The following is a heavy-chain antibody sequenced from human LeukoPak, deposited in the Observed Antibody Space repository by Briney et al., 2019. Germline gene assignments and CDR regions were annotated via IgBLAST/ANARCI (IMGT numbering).Heavy chain of an antibody. CDR2: TYYRSEWSN. V-gene: IGHV6-1*01. D-gene: IGHD1-26*01. CDR3: ARGFLTYYDTFDI. CDR1: GDSVSSNSAA. Sequence: SQTLSLTCAISGDSVSSNSAAWNWIRQSTSRGLEWLGRTYYRSEWSNDYAVSVKSRITINPDTSKNQFSLQLNCVTPEDTAVYYCARGFLTYYDTFDIWGQGTVVTVSP. J-gene: IGHJ3*02.